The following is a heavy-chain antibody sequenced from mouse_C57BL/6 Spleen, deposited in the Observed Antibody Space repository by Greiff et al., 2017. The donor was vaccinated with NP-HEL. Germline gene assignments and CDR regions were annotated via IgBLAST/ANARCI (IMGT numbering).Heavy chain of an antibody. CDR1: GYAFSSSW. D-gene: IGHD1-1*01. V-gene: IGHV1-82*01. CDR3: ARSHYGSSFHWYFDV. CDR2: IYPGDGDT. Sequence: VKLMESGPELVKPGASVKISCKASGYAFSSSWMNWVKQRPGKGLEWIGRIYPGDGDTNYNGKFTGKATLTADKSSSTAYMQLSSLTSEDSAVYFCARSHYGSSFHWYFDVWGTGTTVTVSS. J-gene: IGHJ1*03.